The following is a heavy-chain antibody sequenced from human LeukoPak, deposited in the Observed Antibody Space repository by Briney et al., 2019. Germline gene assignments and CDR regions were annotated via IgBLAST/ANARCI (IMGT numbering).Heavy chain of an antibody. Sequence: SVKVSCKASGGTFSSYAISWVRQAPGQGLEWMGGIIPIFGTANYAQKFQGRVTITADESTSTAYMELSSLRSEDTAVYYCARDTAMVTGYYYYYMDVWGKGTTVTVSS. D-gene: IGHD5-18*01. CDR1: GGTFSSYA. CDR2: IIPIFGTA. V-gene: IGHV1-69*01. J-gene: IGHJ6*03. CDR3: ARDTAMVTGYYYYYMDV.